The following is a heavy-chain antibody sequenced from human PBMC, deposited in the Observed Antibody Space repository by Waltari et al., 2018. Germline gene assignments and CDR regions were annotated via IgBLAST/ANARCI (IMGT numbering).Heavy chain of an antibody. Sequence: EVQLLESGGGLVQPGGSLRLSCAASGFTFSSYAMTWVRQAPGKGLEWVSVISGSGGSTFYADSVKGRFTISRDNSKNILYLQMNSLRAEDTAVYYCARDSYYYDSSGYYHANFDYWGQGTLVTVSS. D-gene: IGHD3-22*01. CDR3: ARDSYYYDSSGYYHANFDY. J-gene: IGHJ4*02. V-gene: IGHV3-23*01. CDR1: GFTFSSYA. CDR2: ISGSGGST.